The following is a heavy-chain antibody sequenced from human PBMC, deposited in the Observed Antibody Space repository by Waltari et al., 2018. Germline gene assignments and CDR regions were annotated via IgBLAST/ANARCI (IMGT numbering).Heavy chain of an antibody. J-gene: IGHJ6*03. Sequence: QVQLQESGPGLVKPSETLSLTCTVSGGSISSYYWSWIRQPAGKGLEWIGRIYTSGSTNYHPSLKSRVTMSVDTSKNQFSLKLSSVTAADTAVYYCARGITYYYDSSGYYYYYYYMDVWGKGTTVTVSS. CDR1: GGSISSYY. D-gene: IGHD3-22*01. CDR2: IYTSGST. V-gene: IGHV4-4*07. CDR3: ARGITYYYDSSGYYYYYYYMDV.